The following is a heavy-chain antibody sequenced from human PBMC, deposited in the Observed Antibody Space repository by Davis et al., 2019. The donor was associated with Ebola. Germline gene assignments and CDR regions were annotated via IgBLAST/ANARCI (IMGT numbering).Heavy chain of an antibody. Sequence: SVKVSCKASGGTFSSYAISWVRQAPGQGLEWMGGIIPIFGTANYAQKFQGRVTITADESTSTAYMELSSLRSEDTAVYYCARFEDCRLNCTKGGYNWFDPWGQGTLVTVSS. CDR3: ARFEDCRLNCTKGGYNWFDP. V-gene: IGHV1-69*13. CDR2: IIPIFGTA. J-gene: IGHJ5*02. CDR1: GGTFSSYA. D-gene: IGHD2-8*01.